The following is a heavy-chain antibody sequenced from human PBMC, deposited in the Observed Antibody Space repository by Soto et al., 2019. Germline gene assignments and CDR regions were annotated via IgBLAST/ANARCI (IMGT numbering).Heavy chain of an antibody. Sequence: QVQLVESGGGVVQPGRSLRLSCAASGFSFSSYGMHWVRQVPGKGLEWVAVVRYDGTSAYYADSVKGRFTISRDNSKNTLHLQINSLRAEDTAVYYCAALKGTTVGISSTDLDLWGRGTLVIVSS. D-gene: IGHD4-17*01. CDR3: AALKGTTVGISSTDLDL. CDR1: GFSFSSYG. CDR2: VRYDGTSA. J-gene: IGHJ2*01. V-gene: IGHV3-33*01.